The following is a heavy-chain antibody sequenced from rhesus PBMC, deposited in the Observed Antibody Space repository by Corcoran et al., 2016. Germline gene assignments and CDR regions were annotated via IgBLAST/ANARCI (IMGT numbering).Heavy chain of an antibody. V-gene: IGHV4-173*01. J-gene: IGHJ5-2*02. D-gene: IGHD2-39*01. Sequence: QVQLQESGPGLVKPSETLSLTCDVSGCSVSSNYWSWIRQSPGKGLEWIGRISGRGGGADHNPSLKGRVTLSTETSKNQFSLRLTSVTAADTALYFCATLVGVPGSLDVWGRGVLVTVSS. CDR2: ISGRGGGA. CDR1: GCSVSSNY. CDR3: ATLVGVPGSLDV.